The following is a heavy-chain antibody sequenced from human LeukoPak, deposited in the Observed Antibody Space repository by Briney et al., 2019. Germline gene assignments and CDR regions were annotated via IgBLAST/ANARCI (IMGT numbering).Heavy chain of an antibody. D-gene: IGHD2-2*03. Sequence: GESLKISCKGSGYSFTSYWIGWVRQMPGKGLEWMGITYPGDSDTRYSPSFQGQVTISADKSISTAYLQWSSLKASDTAMYYCARRGYCSSTSCYQMGWFDPWGQGTLVTVSS. J-gene: IGHJ5*02. CDR1: GYSFTSYW. V-gene: IGHV5-51*01. CDR3: ARRGYCSSTSCYQMGWFDP. CDR2: TYPGDSDT.